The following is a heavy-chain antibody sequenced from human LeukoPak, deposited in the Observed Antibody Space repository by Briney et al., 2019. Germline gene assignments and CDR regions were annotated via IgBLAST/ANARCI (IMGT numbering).Heavy chain of an antibody. V-gene: IGHV3-53*05. Sequence: PGESLRLSCAVSGFIVSSDYMSWVRQAPGKGLEWVSTIYSGGSTYYADSVKGRFTISRDNSKNTLYLQMNSLRAEDTAVYYCASRGYDSSGYYSEYFQHWGQGTLVTVSS. CDR3: ASRGYDSSGYYSEYFQH. D-gene: IGHD3-22*01. J-gene: IGHJ1*01. CDR2: IYSGGST. CDR1: GFIVSSDY.